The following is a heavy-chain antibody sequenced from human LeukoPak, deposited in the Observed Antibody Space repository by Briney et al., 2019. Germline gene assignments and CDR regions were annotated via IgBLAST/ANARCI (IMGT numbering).Heavy chain of an antibody. CDR1: GFTVSSNY. CDR3: ARDVSGGYDPGYFDY. Sequence: PGGSLRLSCAASGFTVSSNYMNWVRQAPGKGLEWVSVIYSGGSTYYADSVKGRFTISRDNSKNTLYLQMNSLRAEDTAVYYCARDVSGGYDPGYFDYWGQGTLVTVSS. V-gene: IGHV3-53*01. J-gene: IGHJ4*02. CDR2: IYSGGST. D-gene: IGHD5-12*01.